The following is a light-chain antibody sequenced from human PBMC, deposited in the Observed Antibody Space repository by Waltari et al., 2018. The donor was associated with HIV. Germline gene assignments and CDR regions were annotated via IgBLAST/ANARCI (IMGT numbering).Light chain of an antibody. CDR2: SNS. CDR1: NSTVVNGP. V-gene: IGLV1-44*01. J-gene: IGLJ1*01. CDR3: ATSDNSLNVL. Sequence: QSMLTQPPSVSGTPGQRVIISCSGNNSTVVNGPVNWYQQLPGAAPKLVIYSNSKRPSGVPDRFSGSKSGTSASLAISGLQAEDEADYYCATSDNSLNVLFGGGTKVTVL.